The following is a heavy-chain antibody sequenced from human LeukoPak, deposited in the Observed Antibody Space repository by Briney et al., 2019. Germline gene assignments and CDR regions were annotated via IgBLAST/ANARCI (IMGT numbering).Heavy chain of an antibody. CDR1: GFTVSSNY. J-gene: IGHJ4*02. CDR3: ARSYSSGWSGLDY. Sequence: GGSLRLSCAASGFTVSSNYMSWVRQAPGKGLEWVSVIYSGGSTYYADSVKGRFTISRDNSKNTLYLQMNSLRAEDTAVYYCARSYSSGWSGLDYWGQGTLVTLSS. V-gene: IGHV3-66*01. D-gene: IGHD6-19*01. CDR2: IYSGGST.